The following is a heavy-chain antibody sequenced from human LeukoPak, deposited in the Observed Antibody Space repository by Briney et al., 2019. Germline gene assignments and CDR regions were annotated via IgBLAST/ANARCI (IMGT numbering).Heavy chain of an antibody. V-gene: IGHV3-48*01. CDR1: GFTYSSYS. J-gene: IGHJ5*02. D-gene: IGHD2-2*02. CDR3: ARRYCSSTSCYRSWFDP. Sequence: GRTLRLSCAASGFTYSSYSMNWVSQAPGRGLEWVSYIRSTCSTIYYADSVKGRFTISRDNAKNSLYLQMNSLRAEDTAVYYCARRYCSSTSCYRSWFDPWGQGTLVTVSS. CDR2: IRSTCSTI.